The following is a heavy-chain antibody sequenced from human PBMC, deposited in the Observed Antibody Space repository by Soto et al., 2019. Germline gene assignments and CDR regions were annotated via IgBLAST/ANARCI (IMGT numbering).Heavy chain of an antibody. Sequence: EVQLVESGGGLVQPGGSLRLSCAVSGFTFSSFWMHWVRQAPGEGLVWVSRINTDGSSTSYADSVKGRFTISRDNAKNTLYLQMNRLRVEDTAMYYCAKRGVATFGLSYWGQGTLVPVSS. CDR2: INTDGSST. CDR1: GFTFSSFW. J-gene: IGHJ4*02. CDR3: AKRGVATFGLSY. D-gene: IGHD3-10*01. V-gene: IGHV3-74*01.